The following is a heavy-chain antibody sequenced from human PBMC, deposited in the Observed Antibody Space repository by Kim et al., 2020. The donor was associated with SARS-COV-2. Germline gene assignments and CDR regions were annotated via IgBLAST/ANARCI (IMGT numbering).Heavy chain of an antibody. V-gene: IGHV6-1*01. CDR2: TYYRSKWYN. J-gene: IGHJ6*02. D-gene: IGHD6-13*01. Sequence: SQTLSLTCAISGDSVSSNSAAWNWIRQSPSRGLEWLGRTYYRSKWYNDYAVSVKSRITINPDTSKNQFSLQLNSVTPEDTAVYYCARKQQLVRGVYYGMDVWGQGTAVTVSS. CDR3: ARKQQLVRGVYYGMDV. CDR1: GDSVSSNSAA.